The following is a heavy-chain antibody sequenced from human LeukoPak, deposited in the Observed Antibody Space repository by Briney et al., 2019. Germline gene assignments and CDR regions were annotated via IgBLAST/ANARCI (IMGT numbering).Heavy chain of an antibody. CDR2: IYYSGST. V-gene: IGHV4-59*01. D-gene: IGHD5-18*01. CDR3: ARVRDTAMVDY. Sequence: SETLSLTCTVSGGSISSYYWSWIRQPPGKGLEWIGYIYYSGSTNYNPSLKSRVTISVDTSKNQFSLKLSSVTAADTAVYYCARVRDTAMVDYWGQGTLVTASS. J-gene: IGHJ4*02. CDR1: GGSISSYY.